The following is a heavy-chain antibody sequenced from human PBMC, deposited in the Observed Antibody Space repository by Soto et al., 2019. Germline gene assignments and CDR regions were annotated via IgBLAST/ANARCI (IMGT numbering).Heavy chain of an antibody. CDR2: INPSGGST. CDR3: ARDLVCREQLVRVAAAGTDY. V-gene: IGHV1-46*04. D-gene: IGHD6-13*01. CDR1: GYTFTSYY. J-gene: IGHJ4*02. Sequence: QVQLVQSGAEVKKPGASVKVSCKASGYTFTSYYMHWVRQAPGQGLEWMGIINPSGGSTSYAQKLQGRVTMTRDTSTSTVYMELSSLRSEDTAVYYCARDLVCREQLVRVAAAGTDYWGQGTLVTVSS.